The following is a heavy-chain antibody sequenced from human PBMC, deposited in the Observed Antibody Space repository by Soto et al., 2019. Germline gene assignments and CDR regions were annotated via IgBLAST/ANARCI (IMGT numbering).Heavy chain of an antibody. CDR2: INAGNGNT. D-gene: IGHD1-1*01. CDR1: GYTFTSYA. J-gene: IGHJ3*02. CDR3: ARDLRLERRKEDAFDI. Sequence: QVQLVQSGAEVKKPGASVKVSCKASGYTFTSYAMHWVRQAPGQRLEWMGWINAGNGNTKYSQKFQGRVTITRETSASTAYMELSSLRSEDTAVYYCARDLRLERRKEDAFDIWGQGTMVTVSS. V-gene: IGHV1-3*01.